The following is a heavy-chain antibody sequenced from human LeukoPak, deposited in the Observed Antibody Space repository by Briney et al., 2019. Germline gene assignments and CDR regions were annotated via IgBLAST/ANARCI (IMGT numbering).Heavy chain of an antibody. CDR3: ARGYCSSTSCPGVFDP. J-gene: IGHJ5*02. Sequence: GGSLRLSCAASGFTFSSYSMNWLRQAPGKGLEWVSSISSSSSYIYYADSVKGRFTISRDNAKNSLYLQMNSLRAEDTAVYYCARGYCSSTSCPGVFDPWGQGTLVTVSS. V-gene: IGHV3-21*01. CDR2: ISSSSSYI. D-gene: IGHD2-2*01. CDR1: GFTFSSYS.